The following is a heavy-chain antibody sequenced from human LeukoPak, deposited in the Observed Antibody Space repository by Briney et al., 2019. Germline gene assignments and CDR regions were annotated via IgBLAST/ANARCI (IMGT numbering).Heavy chain of an antibody. Sequence: SETLSLTCTVSGGPISSGSYYWSWIRQPAGKGLEWIGRIYTSGSTNYNPSLKSRVTISVDTSKNQFSLKLSSVTAADTAVYYCARDGPLYSSSSFFDYWGQGTLVTVSS. CDR2: IYTSGST. CDR3: ARDGPLYSSSSFFDY. V-gene: IGHV4-61*02. CDR1: GGPISSGSYY. J-gene: IGHJ4*02. D-gene: IGHD6-6*01.